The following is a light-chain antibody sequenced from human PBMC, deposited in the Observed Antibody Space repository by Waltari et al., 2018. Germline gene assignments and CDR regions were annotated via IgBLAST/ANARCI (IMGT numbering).Light chain of an antibody. CDR2: KVS. Sequence: SHGPSDGNTYLNWFQQRPGQSPRRLSYKVSRRDSGVPDRFSGSGSGTDFTLKISRVEAADVVVYYCMQGTEWPRTFGQGTKVQIK. CDR3: MQGTEWPRT. J-gene: IGKJ1*01. CDR1: SHGPSDGNTY. V-gene: IGKV2-30*02.